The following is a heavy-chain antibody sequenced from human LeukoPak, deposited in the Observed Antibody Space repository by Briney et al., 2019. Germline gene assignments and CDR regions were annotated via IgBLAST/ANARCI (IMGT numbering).Heavy chain of an antibody. J-gene: IGHJ1*01. V-gene: IGHV3-43*01. CDR1: GFSFDEYT. CDR2: ISWDGGSR. CDR3: ATHLDSSGYRFYFRH. D-gene: IGHD3-22*01. Sequence: PGGSLRLSCAASGFSFDEYTLHWVHQAPGKGLEWVSLISWDGGSRDYADSVKGRFTISRDNSKNSLYLQMNSLRTEDTALYYCATHLDSSGYRFYFRHWGQGTLVTVSS.